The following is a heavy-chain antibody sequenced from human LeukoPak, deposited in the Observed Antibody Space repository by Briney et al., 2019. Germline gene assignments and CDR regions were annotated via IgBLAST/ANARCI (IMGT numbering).Heavy chain of an antibody. CDR3: ARAEAAAGTRSWFDP. V-gene: IGHV1-46*01. D-gene: IGHD6-13*01. CDR1: GYTFTGYY. Sequence: GASVKVSCKASGYTFTGYYMYWVRQAPGQGLEWMGIINPSGGSTSYAQKFQGRVTMTRDTSTSTVYMELSSLRYEDTAVYYCARAEAAAGTRSWFDPWGQGTLVTVSS. J-gene: IGHJ5*02. CDR2: INPSGGST.